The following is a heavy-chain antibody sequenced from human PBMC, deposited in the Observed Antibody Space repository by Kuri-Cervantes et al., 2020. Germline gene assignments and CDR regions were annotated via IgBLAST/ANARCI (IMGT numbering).Heavy chain of an antibody. Sequence: SETLSLTCTVSGGSISSGDYYWSWIRQPPGKGLEWIGYIYYSGSTYYNPSLKSRVTISVDTAKNQFSLKLSSVTAADTAVYYCATILTGYVDYWGQGTTVTVSS. CDR3: ATILTGYVDY. CDR1: GGSISSGDYY. J-gene: IGHJ4*03. CDR2: IYYSGST. V-gene: IGHV4-30-4*01. D-gene: IGHD3-9*01.